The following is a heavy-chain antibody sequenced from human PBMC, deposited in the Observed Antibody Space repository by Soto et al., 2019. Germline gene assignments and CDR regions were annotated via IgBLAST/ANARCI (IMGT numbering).Heavy chain of an antibody. Sequence: ASVKVSCKGSGYSFTSYWIGWVRQMPGKGLELMGIIYPGDSDTRYSPSFQGQVTISADKSISTAYLQWRSLKASDTAMYYCTRDLDYGGNSDTIDIWGQGTMVTVSS. J-gene: IGHJ3*02. CDR2: IYPGDSDT. V-gene: IGHV5-51*01. CDR3: TRDLDYGGNSDTIDI. D-gene: IGHD4-17*01. CDR1: GYSFTSYW.